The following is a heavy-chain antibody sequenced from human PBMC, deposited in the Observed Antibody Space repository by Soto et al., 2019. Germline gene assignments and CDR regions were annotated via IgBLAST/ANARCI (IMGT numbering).Heavy chain of an antibody. J-gene: IGHJ3*02. CDR1: GFTFSNYA. CDR2: ITGSGDVS. Sequence: PGGSLRLSCTTSGFTFSNYAMSWVRQAPGKGLEGVSVITGSGDVSYVTDRFKGRFTVSRDNSKNSLHLQMNSLRAEDTAVYYCAKDSIRRSFSRSSTRARDAFDIWGQGTMVTVS. D-gene: IGHD6-6*01. CDR3: AKDSIRRSFSRSSTRARDAFDI. V-gene: IGHV3-23*01.